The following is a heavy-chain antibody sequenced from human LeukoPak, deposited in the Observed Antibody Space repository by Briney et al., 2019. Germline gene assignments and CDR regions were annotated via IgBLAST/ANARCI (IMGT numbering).Heavy chain of an antibody. D-gene: IGHD6-13*01. J-gene: IGHJ5*02. CDR3: ARARRIAAASRWFDP. CDR2: INHSGST. V-gene: IGHV4-34*01. Sequence: SETLSLTCAVYGGSFSVYYWSWIRQPPGKGLEWIGEINHSGSTNYNPSLKSRVTISVDTSKNQFSLKLSSVTAADTAVYYCARARRIAAASRWFDPWGQGTLVTVSS. CDR1: GGSFSVYY.